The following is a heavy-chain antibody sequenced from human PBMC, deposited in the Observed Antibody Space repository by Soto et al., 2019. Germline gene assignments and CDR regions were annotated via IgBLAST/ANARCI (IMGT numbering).Heavy chain of an antibody. CDR2: VHPNNGDT. CDR3: AKVSRKGSAIDFDY. CDR1: GYTFSNYD. J-gene: IGHJ4*02. D-gene: IGHD3-10*01. Sequence: QVQLVQSGAELKKPGASVKVSCKASGYTFSNYDMNWVRQATGQGPEWIGWVHPNNGDTGYAQKFQGRVTLTTDISTTTAYMDLTSLRSEDTAIYYCAKVSRKGSAIDFDYWGQGTLITVSS. V-gene: IGHV1-8*01.